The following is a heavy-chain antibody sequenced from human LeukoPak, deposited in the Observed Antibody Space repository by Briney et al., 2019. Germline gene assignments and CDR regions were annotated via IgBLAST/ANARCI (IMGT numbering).Heavy chain of an antibody. Sequence: GGSLRLSRAPSGFTFSSYGMHWVRQAPRKGLEWVVVILYDGSNKYYADSVKGRFTISRDNSKNTLYLQMNRLRAEDTAVYYCAKERSVAGPKETYYYYGMDVWGQRTTVTVSS. CDR3: AKERSVAGPKETYYYYGMDV. D-gene: IGHD6-19*01. CDR1: GFTFSSYG. CDR2: ILYDGSNK. V-gene: IGHV3-30*18. J-gene: IGHJ6*02.